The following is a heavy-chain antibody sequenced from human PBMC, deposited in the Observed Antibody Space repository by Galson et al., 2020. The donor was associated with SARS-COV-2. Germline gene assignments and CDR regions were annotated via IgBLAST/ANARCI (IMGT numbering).Heavy chain of an antibody. CDR3: VHRSYNSAWPLLS. CDR2: IYWDDDK. V-gene: IGHV2-5*02. Sequence: SGPTVEKATQTLTLNCTFSEFSLSTTGVGERWVRQPPANALEWLALIYWDDDKRYSPSLKSRLTITKDTSKNQVVLTMTDMDPVDTATYFCVHRSYNSAWPLLSWGQGTLVTVSS. CDR1: EFSLSTTGVG. D-gene: IGHD6-19*01. J-gene: IGHJ5*02.